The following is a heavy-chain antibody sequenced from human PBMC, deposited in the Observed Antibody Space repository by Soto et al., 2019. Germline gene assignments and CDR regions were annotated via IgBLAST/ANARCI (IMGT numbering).Heavy chain of an antibody. CDR3: AKGPGYGSESYYFDY. CDR2: ISGSGGST. D-gene: IGHD3-10*01. J-gene: IGHJ4*02. CDR1: GFTFSSYA. Sequence: GGSLRLSCAASGFTFSSYAMSWVRQAPGKGLEWVSAISGSGGSTYYADSVKGRFTISRDNSKNTLYLQMNSLRAEDTAVYYCAKGPGYGSESYYFDYWGQGTLVTVSS. V-gene: IGHV3-23*01.